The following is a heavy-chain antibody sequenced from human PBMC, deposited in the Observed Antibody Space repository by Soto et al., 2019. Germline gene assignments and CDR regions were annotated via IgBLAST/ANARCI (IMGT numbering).Heavy chain of an antibody. J-gene: IGHJ6*02. CDR1: GYTFTSYD. CDR2: MNPNSGNT. V-gene: IGHV1-8*01. CDR3: ARGGDSRYGMDV. Sequence: ASVKVSCKASGYTFTSYDINWVLQATGQGLEWMGWMNPNSGNTGYAQKFQGRVTMTRNTSISTAYMELSSLRSEDTAVYYCARGGDSRYGMDVWGQGTTVTVSS. D-gene: IGHD4-17*01.